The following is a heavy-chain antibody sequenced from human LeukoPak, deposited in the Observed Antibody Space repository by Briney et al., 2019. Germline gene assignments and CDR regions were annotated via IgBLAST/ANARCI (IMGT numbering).Heavy chain of an antibody. V-gene: IGHV4-38-2*02. Sequence: SETLSLTCAVSGYSISSIYYWGWIRQPPGKGLEWIGSIYHSGSTYYNPSLKSRVTISVDTSKNQFSLKLSSVTAADTAVYYCARDRPHYYDSSGYYHFFDYWGQGTLVTVSS. D-gene: IGHD3-22*01. CDR3: ARDRPHYYDSSGYYHFFDY. J-gene: IGHJ4*02. CDR2: IYHSGST. CDR1: GYSISSIYY.